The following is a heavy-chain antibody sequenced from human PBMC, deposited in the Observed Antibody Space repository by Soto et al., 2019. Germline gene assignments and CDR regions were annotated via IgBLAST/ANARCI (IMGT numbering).Heavy chain of an antibody. J-gene: IGHJ5*02. CDR3: ARLTLVRRLPA. CDR1: GGSISTSGNY. V-gene: IGHV4-39*01. Sequence: QLHLQASGPGRVKPSETLSLMCSVSGGSISTSGNYWGWVRQAPEKGLEWIGSIYYGGPTNYNPSLKRRGTLAVDTSKNQFSLKLPSVTAADTAVYYCARLTLVRRLPAWGQGTLVTVSS. D-gene: IGHD3-10*01. CDR2: IYYGGPT.